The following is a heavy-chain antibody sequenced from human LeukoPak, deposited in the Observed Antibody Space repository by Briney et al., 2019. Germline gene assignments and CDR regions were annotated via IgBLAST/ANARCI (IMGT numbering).Heavy chain of an antibody. CDR1: GFTFSDYY. Sequence: TGGSLRLSCAASGFTFSDYYMSWIRQTPGKGLEGISYISSSGSTIYYADSVKGRFTISRDNAKKSLYLQMNSLRAEDTAVYYRARDRGCRGGTRSPPWYFYGMDVWGQGTTVTVSS. CDR2: ISSSGSTI. V-gene: IGHV3-11*01. D-gene: IGHD2-15*01. J-gene: IGHJ6*02. CDR3: ARDRGCRGGTRSPPWYFYGMDV.